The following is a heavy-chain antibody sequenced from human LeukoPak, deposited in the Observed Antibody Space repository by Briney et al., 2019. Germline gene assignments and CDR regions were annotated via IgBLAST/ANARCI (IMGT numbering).Heavy chain of an antibody. D-gene: IGHD5-24*01. CDR2: IYNSGST. J-gene: IGHJ4*02. Sequence: SETLSLTCTVSGASIGSYYWSWIRQPPGKGLEWIGYIYNSGSTNYSPSLKSRVSISVDTPKNQFSLKLRSVTAADTAVYYCARPSRDGYRYTFDYWGQGILVTVSS. V-gene: IGHV4-59*01. CDR3: ARPSRDGYRYTFDY. CDR1: GASIGSYY.